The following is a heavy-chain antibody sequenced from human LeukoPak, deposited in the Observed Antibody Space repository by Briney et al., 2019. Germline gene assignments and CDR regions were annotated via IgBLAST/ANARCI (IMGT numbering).Heavy chain of an antibody. Sequence: ASVKVSCKASVYTFTAYYLHWVRQAPGQGPEWVGWINPKSGGTKYAPKFQGRVTMTRDTSITTAYMELSSLRSDDTAVYYCARAGVVSNPNSYWYFDLWGRGTLVTVSS. V-gene: IGHV1-2*02. D-gene: IGHD3-3*01. CDR2: INPKSGGT. CDR1: VYTFTAYY. CDR3: ARAGVVSNPNSYWYFDL. J-gene: IGHJ2*01.